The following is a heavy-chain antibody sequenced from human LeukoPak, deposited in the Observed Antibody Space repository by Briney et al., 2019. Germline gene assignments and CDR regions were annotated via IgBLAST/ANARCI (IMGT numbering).Heavy chain of an antibody. CDR3: ARDGGYSYGYSEGYFDY. CDR1: GGSISSYY. D-gene: IGHD5-18*01. CDR2: IYYSGST. J-gene: IGHJ4*02. V-gene: IGHV4-59*01. Sequence: SETLTLTCTVPGGSISSYYWSWIRQPPGKGLEWIGYIYYSGSTNYNPSLKSRVTISVDTSKNQFSLKLSSVTAADTAVYYCARDGGYSYGYSEGYFDYWGQGTLVTVSS.